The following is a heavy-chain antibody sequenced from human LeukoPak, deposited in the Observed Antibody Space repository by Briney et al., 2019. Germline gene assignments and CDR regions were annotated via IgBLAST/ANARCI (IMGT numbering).Heavy chain of an antibody. J-gene: IGHJ6*02. CDR3: ARSPRYGMDV. Sequence: SETLSLTCTVSGGSISSSSYYWGLIRQPPGKGLEWIGSIYYSGSTYYNPSLKSRVTISVDTSKNQFSLKLSSVTAADTAVYYCARSPRYGMDVWGQGTTVTVSS. CDR2: IYYSGST. V-gene: IGHV4-39*07. CDR1: GGSISSSSYY. D-gene: IGHD6-6*01.